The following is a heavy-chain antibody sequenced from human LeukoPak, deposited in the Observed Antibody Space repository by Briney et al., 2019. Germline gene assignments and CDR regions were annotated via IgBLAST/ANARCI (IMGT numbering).Heavy chain of an antibody. D-gene: IGHD3-22*01. J-gene: IGHJ5*02. CDR1: GGSISSSSYY. CDR3: ARDRGAFDYDSSSYYRGCGRSWP. Sequence: SETLSLTCTVSGGSISSSSYYWGWIRPPPGKGLEGVGDIYCSGSTNSNPSLKSTVTISVYTTQNPFSLKLSSVTDTDTDYYSCARDRGAFDYDSSSYYRGCGRSWPWGPGTLVT. V-gene: IGHV4-61*05. CDR2: IYCSGST.